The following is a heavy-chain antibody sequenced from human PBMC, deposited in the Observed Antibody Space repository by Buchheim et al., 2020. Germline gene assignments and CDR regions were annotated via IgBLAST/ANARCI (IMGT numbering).Heavy chain of an antibody. V-gene: IGHV3-48*04. CDR1: GFTFSSYS. CDR3: ARDYSSGWYGHYGMDV. D-gene: IGHD6-19*01. Sequence: EVQLVESGGGLVRPGGSLRLSCAASGFTFSSYSMNWVRQAPGKGLEWVSYISSSSSTIYYADSVKGRFTISRDNAKNSLYLQMNSLRAEDTAVYYCARDYSSGWYGHYGMDVWGQGTT. J-gene: IGHJ6*02. CDR2: ISSSSSTI.